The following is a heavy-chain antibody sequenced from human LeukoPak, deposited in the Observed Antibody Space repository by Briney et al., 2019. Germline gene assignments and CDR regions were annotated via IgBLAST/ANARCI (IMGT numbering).Heavy chain of an antibody. CDR1: GGSFSGYY. V-gene: IGHV4-34*01. J-gene: IGHJ6*03. CDR3: ARGRSSTSCYTRFCYYYYMDV. D-gene: IGHD2-2*02. Sequence: SETLSLTCAVYGGSFSGYYWSWIRQPPGKGLEWIGEINHSGSTNYNPSLKSRVTISVDTSKNQFSQKLSSVTAADTAVYYCARGRSSTSCYTRFCYYYYMDVWGKGTTVTVSS. CDR2: INHSGST.